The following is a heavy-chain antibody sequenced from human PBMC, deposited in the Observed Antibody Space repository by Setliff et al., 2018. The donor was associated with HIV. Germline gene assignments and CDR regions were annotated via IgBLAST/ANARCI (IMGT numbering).Heavy chain of an antibody. V-gene: IGHV4-39*02. CDR3: AKEGGLYFGMLIHDAIDL. Sequence: PSETLSLTCSVSGGSISSNKYYWSWIRQPPGKGLEWTGSIYHSGKTYYNPSLKSRLTISVDTSKNQFSLKLSSVTAADTAVYYCAKEGGLYFGMLIHDAIDLWGQGTMVTVSS. CDR2: IYHSGKT. J-gene: IGHJ3*01. D-gene: IGHD3-3*01. CDR1: GGSISSNKYY.